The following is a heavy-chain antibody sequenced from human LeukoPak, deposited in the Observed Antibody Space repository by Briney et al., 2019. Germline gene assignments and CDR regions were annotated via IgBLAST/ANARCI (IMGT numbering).Heavy chain of an antibody. CDR1: GGSMRSNY. CDR3: VEDNGRWFDP. V-gene: IGHV4-59*01. D-gene: IGHD1-26*01. CDR2: IYYSGST. J-gene: IGHJ5*02. Sequence: PSETLSLTCTVSGGSMRSNYWSLTRQPPGKGLEWIGNIYYSGSTNYNPSLKSRVTISIDPSKNQFSLKLSSVTAADTAIYYCVEDNGRWFDPWGQGTLVIVSS.